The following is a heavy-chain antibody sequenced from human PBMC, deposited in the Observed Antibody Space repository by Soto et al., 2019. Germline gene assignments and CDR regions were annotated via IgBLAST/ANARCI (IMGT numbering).Heavy chain of an antibody. CDR1: GYTFTSYY. CDR2: INPNGGST. J-gene: IGHJ6*03. CDR3: ARNATIYDMDV. D-gene: IGHD2-2*01. Sequence: ASVKVSCKASGYTFTSYYMHWVRQAPGQGLEWMGIINPNGGSTSYAQKFQGRVTMTRDTSTSTVYMELSSLISEDTAVYYCARNATIYDMDVWGKGTTVTVSS. V-gene: IGHV1-46*03.